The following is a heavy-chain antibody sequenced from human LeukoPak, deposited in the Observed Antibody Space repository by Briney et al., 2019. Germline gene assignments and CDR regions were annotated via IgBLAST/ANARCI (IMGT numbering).Heavy chain of an antibody. CDR3: ATSSMVRGVHYYYYGMDV. CDR2: ISAYNGNT. Sequence: ASVKVSCKASGYTFTSYGISWVRPAPGQGLEWMGWISAYNGNTNYAQKLQGRVTMTTDTPTSTAYMELRSLRSDDTAVYYCATSSMVRGVHYYYYGMDVWGQGTTVTVSS. D-gene: IGHD3-10*01. V-gene: IGHV1-18*01. J-gene: IGHJ6*02. CDR1: GYTFTSYG.